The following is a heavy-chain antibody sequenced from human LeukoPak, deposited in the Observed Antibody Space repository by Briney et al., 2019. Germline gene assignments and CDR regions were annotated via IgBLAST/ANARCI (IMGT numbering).Heavy chain of an antibody. CDR2: INSDGSST. Sequence: PGGSLRLSCAASGFTFSSYWMHWVRHAPGKGLVWVSRINSDGSSTSYADSVKGRFTISRDNAKNTLYLQMNSLRAEDTAVYYCARDTAMVYYFDYWGQGTLVTVSS. D-gene: IGHD5-18*01. J-gene: IGHJ4*02. V-gene: IGHV3-74*01. CDR3: ARDTAMVYYFDY. CDR1: GFTFSSYW.